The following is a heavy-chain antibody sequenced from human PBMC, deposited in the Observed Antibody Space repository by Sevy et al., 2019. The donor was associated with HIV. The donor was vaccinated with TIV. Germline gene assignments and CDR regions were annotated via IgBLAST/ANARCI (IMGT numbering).Heavy chain of an antibody. V-gene: IGHV1-69*13. D-gene: IGHD3-16*01. CDR1: GGTFDTYT. CDR3: AGDRDIAFGGGDAFDI. J-gene: IGHJ3*02. Sequence: ASVKVSCSASGGTFDTYTLNWLRQAPGQGLEWMGAIIPFLASQKYAQTFQGRVTFTADGSRNTMYMELSSLKAEDSAIYYWAGDRDIAFGGGDAFDIWGQGTMVTVSS. CDR2: IIPFLASQ.